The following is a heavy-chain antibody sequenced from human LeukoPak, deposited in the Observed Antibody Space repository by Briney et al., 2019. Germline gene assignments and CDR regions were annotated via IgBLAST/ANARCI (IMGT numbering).Heavy chain of an antibody. J-gene: IGHJ4*02. Sequence: SETLSLTCTVSGGSISNYYWSWIRQPPGKGLEWIGYISYSGSTNYNPSLKSRVTISVDTSKNQFSLKLSSVTAADTAVYYCARVSKLLPDYWGQGTLVTVPS. V-gene: IGHV4-59*01. D-gene: IGHD2-15*01. CDR2: ISYSGST. CDR1: GGSISNYY. CDR3: ARVSKLLPDY.